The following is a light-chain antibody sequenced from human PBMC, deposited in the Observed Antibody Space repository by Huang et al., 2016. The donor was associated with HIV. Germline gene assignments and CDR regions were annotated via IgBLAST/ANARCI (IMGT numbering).Light chain of an antibody. CDR3: QQYGSSPPWT. Sequence: EIVLTQSPGTLSLSPGERATLSCRASQSVRSSYLAWYQQKPGQAPRLLIYGASSRATGIPDSFSGSGSGTDFTLTISRLEPEDFAVYYCQQYGSSPPWTFGQGTKVEIK. CDR1: QSVRSSY. J-gene: IGKJ1*01. V-gene: IGKV3-20*01. CDR2: GAS.